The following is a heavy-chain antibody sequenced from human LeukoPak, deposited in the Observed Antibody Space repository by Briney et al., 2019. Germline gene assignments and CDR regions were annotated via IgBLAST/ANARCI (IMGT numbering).Heavy chain of an antibody. Sequence: GALRLSCAASGFTVSSTYMSWVRQAPGKGLEWVSALYSGDTTYYANSVKGRSTISRDNSKNMLYLQMNSLRAEDTAVHYCARRLLTGYYEFWGQGTLVTVSS. J-gene: IGHJ4*02. V-gene: IGHV3-66*01. CDR2: LYSGDTT. D-gene: IGHD3-9*01. CDR3: ARRLLTGYYEF. CDR1: GFTVSSTY.